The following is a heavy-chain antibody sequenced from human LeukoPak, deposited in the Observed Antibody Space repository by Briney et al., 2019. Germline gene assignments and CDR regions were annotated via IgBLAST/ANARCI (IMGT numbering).Heavy chain of an antibody. D-gene: IGHD3-3*01. Sequence: ASVKVSCKASGYTFTSYYMHWVRQAPGQGLEWMGIINPSGDSTSYAQKFQGRVTMTRDTSTSTVYMELSSLRSEDTAVYYCASIFGVVIEDYWGQGTLVTVSS. J-gene: IGHJ4*02. V-gene: IGHV1-46*03. CDR1: GYTFTSYY. CDR2: INPSGDST. CDR3: ASIFGVVIEDY.